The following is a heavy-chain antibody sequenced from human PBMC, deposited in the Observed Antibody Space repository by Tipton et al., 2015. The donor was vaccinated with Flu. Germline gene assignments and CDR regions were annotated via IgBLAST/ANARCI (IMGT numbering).Heavy chain of an antibody. Sequence: GSLRLSCAASGFSFSDYWMHWVRQAPGKGLEWVANINQDGSVNYYVDSVKGRVTISRENAKNSVYLQMRSLTAGDTAVYYCARGPLPDSNWYNGMDVWGQGITVTVFS. CDR3: ARGPLPDSNWYNGMDV. V-gene: IGHV3-7*01. CDR2: INQDGSVN. D-gene: IGHD6-13*01. J-gene: IGHJ6*02. CDR1: GFSFSDYW.